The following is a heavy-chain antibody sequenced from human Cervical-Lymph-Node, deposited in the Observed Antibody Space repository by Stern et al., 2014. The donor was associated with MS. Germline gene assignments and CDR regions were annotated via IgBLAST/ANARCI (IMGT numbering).Heavy chain of an antibody. Sequence: QVQLVHSGPEVRQPGASVRVSCKASGYTFTTPNYGITWVREAPERGLCGIGWISSYNGNTVYAQNLQDRVTMTTDTSASTAYMELRSLRSDDTAFYYCARERLRDFNDYHFDSWGQGTLVTVSS. J-gene: IGHJ4*02. CDR3: ARERLRDFNDYHFDS. V-gene: IGHV1-18*01. CDR1: GYTFTTPNYG. CDR2: ISSYNGNT. D-gene: IGHD4-11*01.